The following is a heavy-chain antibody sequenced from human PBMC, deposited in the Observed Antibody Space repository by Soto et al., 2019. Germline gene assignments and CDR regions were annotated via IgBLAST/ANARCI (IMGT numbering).Heavy chain of an antibody. CDR1: GGSISSGGYY. CDR3: ARAPRSSFLWWFDP. Sequence: SETLSLTCTVSGGSISSGGYYWSWIRQHPGKGLEWIGYIYYSGSTYYNPSLKSRVTISVDTSKNQFSLKLSSVTAADTAVYYCARAPRSSFLWWFDPWGQGTLVTVSS. J-gene: IGHJ5*02. V-gene: IGHV4-31*03. CDR2: IYYSGST. D-gene: IGHD6-13*01.